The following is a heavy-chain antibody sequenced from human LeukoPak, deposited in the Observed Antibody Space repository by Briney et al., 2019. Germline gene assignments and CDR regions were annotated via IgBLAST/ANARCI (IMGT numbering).Heavy chain of an antibody. V-gene: IGHV4-59*01. Sequence: PSETLSLTCTVSGGSISSYYWSWIRQPPGKGLEWIGYIYYSGSTNYNPSLKSRVTISVDTSKNQFSLKLSSVTAADTAVYYCAMTYCSSTSCYLDYWGRGTLVTVSS. J-gene: IGHJ4*02. CDR1: GGSISSYY. CDR3: AMTYCSSTSCYLDY. CDR2: IYYSGST. D-gene: IGHD2-2*01.